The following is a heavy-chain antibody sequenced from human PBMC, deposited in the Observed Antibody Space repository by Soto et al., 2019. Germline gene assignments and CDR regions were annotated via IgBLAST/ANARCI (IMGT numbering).Heavy chain of an antibody. J-gene: IGHJ4*02. CDR1: DGYISSGGNC. Sequence: QVQLQESGPGLVKPSQTLSLTCSVSDGYISSGGNCWSWIRQHPGKGLEWIGFIYYTGHTKYNAALKSRVNISGDMSQNQFSLTLTSVTAADTAVYYCAREDINESFFDSWGPGILVTVSS. D-gene: IGHD2-8*01. CDR3: AREDINESFFDS. CDR2: IYYTGHT. V-gene: IGHV4-31*03.